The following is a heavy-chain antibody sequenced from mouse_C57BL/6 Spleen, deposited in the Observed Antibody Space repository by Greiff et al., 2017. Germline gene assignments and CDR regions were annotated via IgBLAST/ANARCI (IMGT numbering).Heavy chain of an antibody. CDR3: ARDTTVVAHFDY. Sequence: QVQLQQSGAELMKPGASVKLSCKATGYTFPGYWIEWVKQRPGHGLEWIGEILPGSGSTNYNEKFKGKATFTADTSSNTAYMQLSSLTTEDSAIYYCARDTTVVAHFDYWGQGTTLTVSS. CDR2: ILPGSGST. CDR1: GYTFPGYW. V-gene: IGHV1-9*01. J-gene: IGHJ2*01. D-gene: IGHD1-1*01.